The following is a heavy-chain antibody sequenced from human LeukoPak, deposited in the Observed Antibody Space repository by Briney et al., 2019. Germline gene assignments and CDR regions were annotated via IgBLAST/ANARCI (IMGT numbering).Heavy chain of an antibody. CDR2: ISGSGDNT. V-gene: IGHV3-23*01. J-gene: IGHJ3*02. CDR3: AKDRGVEWELTDVFDI. Sequence: GGSLRLSCAASGFTFSSYAMSWVRQAPGKGLEWASAISGSGDNTHYADSVKGRFTISRDNSKNTLYLQMNSLRAEDTAVYYCAKDRGVEWELTDVFDIWGQGTMVTVSS. D-gene: IGHD1-26*01. CDR1: GFTFSSYA.